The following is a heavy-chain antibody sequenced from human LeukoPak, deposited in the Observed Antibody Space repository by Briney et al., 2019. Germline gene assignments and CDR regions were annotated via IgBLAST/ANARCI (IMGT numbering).Heavy chain of an antibody. J-gene: IGHJ4*02. CDR2: IYPGDSDV. V-gene: IGHV5-51*01. CDR1: GYSFSNYW. D-gene: IGHD6-13*01. CDR3: ARQGYNSTWDRYLAY. Sequence: GESLKISCKGSGYSFSNYWIGWVRQMPGKGLEWMGIIYPGDSDVRYSPSFQGQVTISADKSISTAYRQWSSLQASDTAMYYCARQGYNSTWDRYLAYWGQGTQVTVSS.